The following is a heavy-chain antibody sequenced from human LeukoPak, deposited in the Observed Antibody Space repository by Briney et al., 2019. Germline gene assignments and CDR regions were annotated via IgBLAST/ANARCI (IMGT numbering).Heavy chain of an antibody. Sequence: PGGSLRLSCADSRFTFSNYWTSCVRQAPGEGLGWVANIKKEGGEKYYVDSVNGRFTISRDNSKNTLYLQMKSLRAEDTAVYYCARAIKAVAGTFHRDYYFDYWGQGALVTVSS. CDR1: RFTFSNYW. CDR3: ARAIKAVAGTFHRDYYFDY. D-gene: IGHD6-19*01. J-gene: IGHJ4*02. CDR2: IKKEGGEK. V-gene: IGHV3-7*01.